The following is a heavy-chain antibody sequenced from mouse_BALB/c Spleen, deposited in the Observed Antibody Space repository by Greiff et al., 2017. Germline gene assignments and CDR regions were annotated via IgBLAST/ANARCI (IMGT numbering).Heavy chain of an antibody. Sequence: VKLQESGPGLVAPSQSLSITCTVSGFSLTSYGVHWVRQPPGKGLEWLGVIWAGGSTNYNSALMSRLSISKDNSKSQVFLKMNSLQTDDTAMYYCARGSNWDGFAYWGQGTLVTVSA. CDR1: GFSLTSYG. CDR2: IWAGGST. D-gene: IGHD4-1*01. J-gene: IGHJ3*01. CDR3: ARGSNWDGFAY. V-gene: IGHV2-9*02.